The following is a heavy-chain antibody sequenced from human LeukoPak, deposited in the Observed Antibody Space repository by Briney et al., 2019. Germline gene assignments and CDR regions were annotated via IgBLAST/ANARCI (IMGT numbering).Heavy chain of an antibody. D-gene: IGHD1-1*01. CDR3: AKDLRVGWNDAPSDY. Sequence: GGSLRLSCAASGFTFSGYAMSWVRQAPGKGLEWVSAISGSGGSTYYADSVKGRFTISRDNSKNTLYLQMNSLRAEDTAVYYCAKDLRVGWNDAPSDYWGQGTLVTVSS. CDR1: GFTFSGYA. V-gene: IGHV3-23*01. CDR2: ISGSGGST. J-gene: IGHJ4*02.